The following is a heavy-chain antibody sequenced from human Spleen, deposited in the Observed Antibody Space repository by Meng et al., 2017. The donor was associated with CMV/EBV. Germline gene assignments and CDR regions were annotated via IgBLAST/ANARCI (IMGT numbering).Heavy chain of an antibody. V-gene: IGHV1-2*02. Sequence: ASVKVSCKASGYTFTGYYIHWVRQAPGQGFEWMGWINPNSGGTDHAQKFQGRVTMTRDTSISTVYMELSRLRSDDTAVYYCARDSSGWADFDYWGQGTLVTVSS. D-gene: IGHD6-19*01. CDR3: ARDSSGWADFDY. CDR1: GYTFTGYY. CDR2: INPNSGGT. J-gene: IGHJ4*02.